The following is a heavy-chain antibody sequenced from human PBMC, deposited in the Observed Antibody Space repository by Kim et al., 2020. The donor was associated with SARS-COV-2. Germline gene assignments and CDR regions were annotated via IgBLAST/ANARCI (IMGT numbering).Heavy chain of an antibody. D-gene: IGHD3-3*01. J-gene: IGHJ3*02. CDR1: GFTFDDYA. Sequence: GGSLRLSCAASGFTFDDYAMHWVRQAPGKGLEWVSGISWNSGSIGYADSVKGRFTISRDNAKNSLYLQMNSLRAEDTALYYCAKGRFGYDAFDIWGQGT. CDR3: AKGRFGYDAFDI. V-gene: IGHV3-9*01. CDR2: ISWNSGSI.